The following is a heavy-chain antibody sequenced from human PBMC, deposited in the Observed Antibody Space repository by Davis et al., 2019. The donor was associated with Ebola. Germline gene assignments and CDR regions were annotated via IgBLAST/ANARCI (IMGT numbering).Heavy chain of an antibody. Sequence: GEPLKISCAASGFTFSSYAMSWVRQAPGKGLEWVSVIYSGGSTYYADSVKGRFTISRDNSKNTLYLQMNSLRAEDTAVYYCARGKKVDNPRGVGVGYYYYMDVWGKGTTVTVSS. CDR3: ARGKKVDNPRGVGVGYYYYMDV. D-gene: IGHD3-16*01. J-gene: IGHJ6*03. V-gene: IGHV3-53*01. CDR1: GFTFSSYA. CDR2: IYSGGST.